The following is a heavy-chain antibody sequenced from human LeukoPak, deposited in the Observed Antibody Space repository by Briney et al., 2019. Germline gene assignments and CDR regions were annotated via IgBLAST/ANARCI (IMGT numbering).Heavy chain of an antibody. CDR3: VRPSLDGYDLYY. CDR2: IGSNGTST. J-gene: IGHJ4*02. CDR1: RFTFSNYA. V-gene: IGHV3-64D*06. Sequence: GGSLRLSCSASRFTFSNYAMHWVRQAPGKGLEYVSAIGSNGTSTYYADSVKGRFTISRDNSKNTLYLQMSSLRPEDTAVYYCVRPSLDGYDLYYWGQGTLVTVSS. D-gene: IGHD5-24*01.